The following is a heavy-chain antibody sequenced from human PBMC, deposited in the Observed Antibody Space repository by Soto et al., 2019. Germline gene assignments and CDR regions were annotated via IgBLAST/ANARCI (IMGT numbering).Heavy chain of an antibody. CDR3: ARDCSSTSCYGGSDY. CDR1: GGSISSGDYY. V-gene: IGHV4-30-4*01. CDR2: IYYSGST. Sequence: PSETLSLTCTVSGGSISSGDYYWSWIRQPPGKGLEWIGYIYYSGSTYYNPSLKSRVTISVDTSKNQFSLKLSSVTAADTAVYYCARDCSSTSCYGGSDYWGQGTLVTVSS. J-gene: IGHJ4*02. D-gene: IGHD2-2*01.